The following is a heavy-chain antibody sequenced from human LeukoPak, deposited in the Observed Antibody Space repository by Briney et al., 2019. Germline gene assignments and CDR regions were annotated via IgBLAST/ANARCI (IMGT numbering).Heavy chain of an antibody. CDR1: GYSISSGYY. J-gene: IGHJ4*02. Sequence: PSETLSLTCTVSGYSISSGYYWGWIRQPPGKGLEWIGSIYHSGSTYYNPSLKSRVTISVDTSKNQFSLKLSSVTAADTAVYYCAREPRWAGDLGGVDSWGQGPLVTVSS. CDR2: IYHSGST. D-gene: IGHD3-16*01. CDR3: AREPRWAGDLGGVDS. V-gene: IGHV4-38-2*02.